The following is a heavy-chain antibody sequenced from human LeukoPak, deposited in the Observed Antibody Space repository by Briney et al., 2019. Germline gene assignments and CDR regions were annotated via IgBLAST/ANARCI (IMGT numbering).Heavy chain of an antibody. CDR2: ISSNGGST. V-gene: IGHV3-64D*06. J-gene: IGHJ4*02. CDR1: GFTFTTYG. D-gene: IGHD3-22*01. Sequence: GGSLRLSCSASGFTFTTYGMHWVRQAPGKGLEYVSAISSNGGSTYYADSVKGRFTISRDNSKNTLYLQMSSLRAEDTAVYYCVKVNDYYDSSGYYYFDYWGQGTLVTVSS. CDR3: VKVNDYYDSSGYYYFDY.